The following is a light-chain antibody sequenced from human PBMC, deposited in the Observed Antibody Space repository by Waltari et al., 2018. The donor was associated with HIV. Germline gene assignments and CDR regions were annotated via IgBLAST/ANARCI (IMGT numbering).Light chain of an antibody. J-gene: IGKJ1*01. CDR1: QSVSSY. V-gene: IGKV3-11*01. CDR2: DAS. CDR3: QQRSNWPRT. Sequence: EIVLTQSPATLSLSPGERATLSCRASQSVSSYLACYQQKPGQAPRLLIYDASNRATGIPARFSGSGSGTDFTLTISSLEPEDFAVYDCQQRSNWPRTFGQGTKVEIK.